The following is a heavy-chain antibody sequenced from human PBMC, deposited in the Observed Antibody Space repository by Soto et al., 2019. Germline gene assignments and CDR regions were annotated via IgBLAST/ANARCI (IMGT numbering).Heavy chain of an antibody. J-gene: IGHJ4*02. V-gene: IGHV1-24*01. Sequence: GASVKVSCKVSGYSLSDLSIHWVRQAPGKGLEWMGGLDAEDGETIYAQKLQRRGTMTEDTSTDTAYMELSSLTSEDTAMYYCATLPRTIERTPAAIWSFDSWGQGTLVTVSS. CDR2: LDAEDGET. CDR3: ATLPRTIERTPAAIWSFDS. CDR1: GYSLSDLS. D-gene: IGHD2-2*01.